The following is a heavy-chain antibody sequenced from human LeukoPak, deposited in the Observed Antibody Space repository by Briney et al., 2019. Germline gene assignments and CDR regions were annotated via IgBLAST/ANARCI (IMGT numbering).Heavy chain of an antibody. CDR1: GDTFSNYA. CDR3: ARAGNRVTAITNNYYYYYMDV. CDR2: IIPIFGTA. Sequence: ASVKVSCKASGDTFSNYAISWVRQAPGQGLEWMGGIIPIFGTANYAQKFQGRVTITADESTSTAYMELSSLRSEDTAVYYCARAGNRVTAITNNYYYYYMDVWGKGTTVTISS. J-gene: IGHJ6*03. V-gene: IGHV1-69*13. D-gene: IGHD2-21*02.